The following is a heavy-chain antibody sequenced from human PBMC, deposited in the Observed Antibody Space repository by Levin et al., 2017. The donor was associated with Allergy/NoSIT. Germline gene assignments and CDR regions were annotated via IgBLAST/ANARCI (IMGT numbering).Heavy chain of an antibody. CDR1: EYSFTDYW. D-gene: IGHD4-23*01. CDR3: ARRWGGGNSAGYFDF. J-gene: IGHJ2*01. Sequence: KSGGSLRLSCTGSEYSFTDYWIGWVRQMPGKGLEWMAIIYPGDSETRYSPSFQGHVTISADNSITTAYLQWASLKASDTAMYYCARRWGGGNSAGYFDFWGRGTLVTVSS. V-gene: IGHV5-51*01. CDR2: IYPGDSET.